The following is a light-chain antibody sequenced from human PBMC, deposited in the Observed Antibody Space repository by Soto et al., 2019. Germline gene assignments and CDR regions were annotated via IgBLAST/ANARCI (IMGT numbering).Light chain of an antibody. CDR3: QHRSEWPVS. J-gene: IGKJ5*01. CDR1: QSVSSY. V-gene: IGKV3-11*01. Sequence: EIVLTNSLATLSLSQEERGTLSCRASQSVSSYLAWYQQKPGQAPRPLIYDASNRATGIPARFSGSGSGTDFTLTISSLEPEDFAVYFCQHRSEWPVSFGQGTRLEIK. CDR2: DAS.